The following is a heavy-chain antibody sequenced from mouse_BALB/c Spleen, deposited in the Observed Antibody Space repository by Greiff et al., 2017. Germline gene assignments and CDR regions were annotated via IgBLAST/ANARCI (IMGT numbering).Heavy chain of an antibody. CDR1: GFTFSSFG. V-gene: IGHV5-17*02. D-gene: IGHD2-12*01. CDR2: ISSGSSTI. J-gene: IGHJ4*01. Sequence: EVQGVESGGGLVQPGGSRKLSCAASGFTFSSFGMHWVRQAPEKGLEWVAYISSGSSTIYYADTVKGRFTISRDNPKNTLFLQMTSLRSEDTAMYYCARWTTGSYYYAMDYWGQGTSVTVSS. CDR3: ARWTTGSYYYAMDY.